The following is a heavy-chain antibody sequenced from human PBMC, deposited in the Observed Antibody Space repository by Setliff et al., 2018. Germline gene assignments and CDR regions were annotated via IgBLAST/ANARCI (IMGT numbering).Heavy chain of an antibody. D-gene: IGHD3-22*01. CDR3: ARETDPPHYDTSGHLDY. J-gene: IGHJ4*02. CDR2: ISAYNGKT. CDR1: GYTFSDYG. V-gene: IGHV1-18*01. Sequence: GASVKVSCKASGYTFSDYGVSWVRQAPGQGLEWMGWISAYNGKTKYAQKFQGRVTMTTDTSTNTAYMEVRTLKSDDTAVYYCARETDPPHYDTSGHLDYWGQGTLVTVSS.